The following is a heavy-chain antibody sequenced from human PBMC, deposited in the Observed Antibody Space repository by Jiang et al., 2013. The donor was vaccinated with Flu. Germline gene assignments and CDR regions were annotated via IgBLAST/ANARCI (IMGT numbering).Heavy chain of an antibody. J-gene: IGHJ4*02. CDR1: GFTFSSYA. Sequence: RLSCAASGFTFSSYAMHWVRQAPGKGLEWVAVISYDGSNKYYADSVKGRFTISRDNSKNTLYLQMNSLRAEDTAVYYCARDLFRWELQYYFDYWGQGTLVTVSS. CDR3: ARDLFRWELQYYFDY. CDR2: ISYDGSNK. V-gene: IGHV3-30-3*01. D-gene: IGHD1-26*01.